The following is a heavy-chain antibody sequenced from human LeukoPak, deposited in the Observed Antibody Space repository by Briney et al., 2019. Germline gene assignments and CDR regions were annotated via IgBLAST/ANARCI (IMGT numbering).Heavy chain of an antibody. CDR2: IYPGDSDT. D-gene: IGHD3-22*01. Sequence: ESLKISCKGSGYSFTSYWIGWVRQMPGKGLEWMGIIYPGDSDTRYSPSFQGQVTISADKSISTAYLQWSSLKASDTAMYYCALSGTEYDSSGYYYGDWFDPWGQGTLVTVSS. CDR3: ALSGTEYDSSGYYYGDWFDP. V-gene: IGHV5-51*01. CDR1: GYSFTSYW. J-gene: IGHJ5*02.